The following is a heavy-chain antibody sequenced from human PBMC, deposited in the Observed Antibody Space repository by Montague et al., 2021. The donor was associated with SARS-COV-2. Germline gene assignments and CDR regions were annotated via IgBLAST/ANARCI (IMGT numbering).Heavy chain of an antibody. D-gene: IGHD3-10*01. CDR1: GGSISSYY. CDR2: IYTSGST. J-gene: IGHJ6*02. CDR3: AREAWFGDKTSASEYYGMDV. Sequence: SETLSLTCTVSGGSISSYYWSWIRQPAGKGLEWIGRIYTSGSTNYNPSLKSRVTMSVDTSKNQFSLELSSVTAADTAVYYCAREAWFGDKTSASEYYGMDVGGQGTTVTVSS. V-gene: IGHV4-4*07.